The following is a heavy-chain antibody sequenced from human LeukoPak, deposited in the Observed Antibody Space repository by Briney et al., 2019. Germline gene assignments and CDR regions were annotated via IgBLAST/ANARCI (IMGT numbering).Heavy chain of an antibody. CDR2: LSTDGNRA. V-gene: IGHV3-64*01. Sequence: GGSLRLSCAASGFTFTTYAMHWVRQAPGKGLEFVSALSTDGNRAYYANSVRGRFTTSRDNSKNTLYLQMNSLRAEDTAVYYCAKDLGRKYYDYVWGSYRYKGSLDYWGQGTLVTVSS. CDR1: GFTFTTYA. CDR3: AKDLGRKYYDYVWGSYRYKGSLDY. J-gene: IGHJ4*02. D-gene: IGHD3-16*02.